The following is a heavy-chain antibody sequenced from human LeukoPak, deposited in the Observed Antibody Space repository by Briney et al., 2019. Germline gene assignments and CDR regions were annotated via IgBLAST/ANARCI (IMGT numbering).Heavy chain of an antibody. CDR1: GFTFSSYR. V-gene: IGHV3-7*01. J-gene: IGHJ4*02. D-gene: IGHD6-13*01. Sequence: PGGSLRLSCAASGFTFSSYRMSWVRQAPGKGLEWVANIKQDGSEKYYVDSVKGRFTISRDNAKNSLYLQMNSLRAEDTAVYYCARFIAAAANDYWGQGTLVTVSS. CDR3: ARFIAAAANDY. CDR2: IKQDGSEK.